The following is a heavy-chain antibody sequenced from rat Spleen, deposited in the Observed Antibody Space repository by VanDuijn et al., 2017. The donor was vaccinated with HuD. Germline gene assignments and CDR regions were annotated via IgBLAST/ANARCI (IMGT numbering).Heavy chain of an antibody. D-gene: IGHD1-1*01. J-gene: IGHJ3*01. Sequence: EVQLVESGGGLVQPGRSLKLSCAASGFTFSNYDMAWVRQAPTKGLEWVASISTGGGNTYYRDSVKGRFTISRDNAKSTLYLQMDSLRSEDTATYYCARGDGITRGLYAYWGQGTLVTVSS. CDR1: GFTFSNYD. CDR2: ISTGGGNT. CDR3: ARGDGITRGLYAY. V-gene: IGHV5S23*01.